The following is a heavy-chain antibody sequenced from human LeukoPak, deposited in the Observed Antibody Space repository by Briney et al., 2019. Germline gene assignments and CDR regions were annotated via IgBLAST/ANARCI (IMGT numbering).Heavy chain of an antibody. V-gene: IGHV4-30-2*01. CDR2: IYHGGST. CDR1: GGSISSGGYS. CDR3: ARGRHFDY. Sequence: SQTLSLTCAVSGGSISSGGYSWSWIRQPPGKGLEWIGYIYHGGSTYYNPSLKSRVTISVDRSKNQFSLKLSSVTAADTAVYYCARGRHFDYWGQGTLVTVSS. J-gene: IGHJ4*02. D-gene: IGHD6-6*01.